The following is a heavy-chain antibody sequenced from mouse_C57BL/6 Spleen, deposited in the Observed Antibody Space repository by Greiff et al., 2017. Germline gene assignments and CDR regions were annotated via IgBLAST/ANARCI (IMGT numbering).Heavy chain of an antibody. D-gene: IGHD2-4*01. V-gene: IGHV1-55*01. CDR2: IYPGSGST. CDR1: GYTFTSYW. CDR3: ARWTDDYSAFGY. Sequence: QVQLQQPGAELVKPGASVKMSCKASGYTFTSYWITWVKQRPGQGLEWIGDIYPGSGSTNYNEKFKSKATLTVDTSSSTAYMQLSSLSSEDSAVYYCARWTDDYSAFGYWGQGTTLTVSS. J-gene: IGHJ2*01.